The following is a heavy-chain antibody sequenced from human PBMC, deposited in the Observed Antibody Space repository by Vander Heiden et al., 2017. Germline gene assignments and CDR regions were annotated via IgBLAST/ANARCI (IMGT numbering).Heavy chain of an antibody. J-gene: IGHJ1*01. CDR1: AFTFSSDA. CDR2: ISGSCSST. D-gene: IGHD3-22*01. CDR3: AKPNSTGYYYQAEYFHH. Sequence: EVQLLESGGDLVQPGGSLRLSCAASAFTFSSDAMNWVRQSTGKWLGWVSCISGSCSSTYYADSVQGRFTISRDDCQNTLYLQMSSLRAPDTAVYYCAKPNSTGYYYQAEYFHHW. V-gene: IGHV3-23*01.